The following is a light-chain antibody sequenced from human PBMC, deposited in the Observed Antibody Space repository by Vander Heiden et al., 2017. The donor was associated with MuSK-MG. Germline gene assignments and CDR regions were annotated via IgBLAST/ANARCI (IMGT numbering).Light chain of an antibody. J-gene: IGKJ5*01. V-gene: IGKV1-39*01. Sequence: DIQMTQSPSSLSASVGDRVTITGRASQSISSYLNWYQQKPGKAPKLLIYAASSLQSGVPSRFSGSGSGTDFTLTISSLQPEDFATYYCQQSDSTLLTFGQGTRLEIK. CDR3: QQSDSTLLT. CDR2: AAS. CDR1: QSISSY.